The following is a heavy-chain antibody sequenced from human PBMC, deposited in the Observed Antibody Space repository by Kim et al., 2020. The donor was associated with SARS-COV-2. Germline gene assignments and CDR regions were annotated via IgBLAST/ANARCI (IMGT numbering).Heavy chain of an antibody. CDR3: ARANNHAYDY. D-gene: IGHD3-16*01. J-gene: IGHJ4*01. CDR2: INSDGSTT. V-gene: IGHV3-74*01. CDR1: GFIFSTYT. Sequence: GGSLRLSCAASGFIFSTYTMHWVRQGPGKGLLWVSRINSDGSTTTYADSVTGRFTISRDNAKNTLFLPMNSLRDEDTAAYYCARANNHAYDYWGHVTLVT.